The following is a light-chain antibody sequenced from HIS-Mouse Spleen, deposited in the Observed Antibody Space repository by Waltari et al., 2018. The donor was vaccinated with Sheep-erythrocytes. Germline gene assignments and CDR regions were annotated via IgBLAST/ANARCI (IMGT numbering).Light chain of an antibody. J-gene: IGKJ5*01. CDR1: QGISSW. CDR3: QQANSFPIT. CDR2: AAS. V-gene: IGKV1-12*01. Sequence: DIQMTQSPSSVSASVGDRFTITCRASQGISSWLARYQQKPGKAPKLLIYAASSLQSGVPSRFSGSGSGTDFTLTISSLQPEDFATYYCQQANSFPITFGQGTRLEIK.